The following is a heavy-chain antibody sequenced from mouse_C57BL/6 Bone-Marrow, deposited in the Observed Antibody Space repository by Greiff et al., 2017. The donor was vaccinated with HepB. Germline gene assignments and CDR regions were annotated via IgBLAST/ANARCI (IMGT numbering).Heavy chain of an antibody. CDR2: IYPGSGST. V-gene: IGHV1-55*01. CDR1: GYTFTSYW. D-gene: IGHD2-1*01. Sequence: VQLQQPGAELVKPGASVKMSCKASGYTFTSYWITWVKQRPGQGLEWIGDIYPGSGSTNYNEKFKSKATLTVDTSSSTAYMQLSSLTSEDSAVYYCARGGIYYGNYDYAMDDWGQGTSVTVSS. J-gene: IGHJ4*01. CDR3: ARGGIYYGNYDYAMDD.